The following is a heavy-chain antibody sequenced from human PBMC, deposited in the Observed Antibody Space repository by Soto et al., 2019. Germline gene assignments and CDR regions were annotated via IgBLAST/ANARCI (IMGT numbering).Heavy chain of an antibody. CDR2: INPSGGNT. V-gene: IGHV1-46*01. D-gene: IGHD3-22*01. CDR1: GYTFTDYY. CDR3: ARVQTYSSSWYHFDY. Sequence: GASVKVSCKASGYTFTDYYMHWVRQAPGQGLEWMGIINPSGGNTKYAQKFQGRVTMTRDTSTSTVYMELSSLRSEDTAVYYCARVQTYSSSWYHFDYWGQGTLVTASS. J-gene: IGHJ4*02.